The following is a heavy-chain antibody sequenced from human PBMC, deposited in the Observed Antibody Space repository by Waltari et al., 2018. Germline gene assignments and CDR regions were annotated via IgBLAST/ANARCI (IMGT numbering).Heavy chain of an antibody. D-gene: IGHD4-17*01. V-gene: IGHV1-24*01. Sequence: QVQLVQSGAEVKKPGASVKVSCKVSGYSLIELAIHWVRQAPGKGLEWVGGFDAEDDETVFAQKFRGRVTMTEDTSIDTAYMELNNLRSEDTAVYCATDGVGASTVVPNYDFWGQGTLITVSS. CDR3: ATDGVGASTVVPNYDF. CDR2: FDAEDDET. CDR1: GYSLIELA. J-gene: IGHJ4*02.